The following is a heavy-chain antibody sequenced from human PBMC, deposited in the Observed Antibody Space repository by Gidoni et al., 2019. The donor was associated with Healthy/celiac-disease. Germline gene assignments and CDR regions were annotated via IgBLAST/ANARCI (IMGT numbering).Heavy chain of an antibody. J-gene: IGHJ4*02. CDR3: AKSLGSAGQWLVFDY. D-gene: IGHD6-19*01. CDR2: ISGSGGST. Sequence: EVQLLESGGGLVQPGGSLRLSCAASGFPFSSYAMSWVRQAPGKGLEWVSAISGSGGSTYYADSVKGRFTISRDNSKNTLYLQMNSLRAEDTAVYYCAKSLGSAGQWLVFDYWGQGTLVTVSS. V-gene: IGHV3-23*01. CDR1: GFPFSSYA.